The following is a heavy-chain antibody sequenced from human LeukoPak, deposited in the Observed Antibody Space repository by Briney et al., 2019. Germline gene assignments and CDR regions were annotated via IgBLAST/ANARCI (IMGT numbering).Heavy chain of an antibody. Sequence: SETLSLTCTVSGGSISSGSYFWSWIRQPAGKGLEWIGHIYTSGTTNYNPSLKSRVTISADTSKNQFSLKLSSVTAADTAVYYCARGITIFGVVIQNWFDPWGQGTLVTVPS. CDR1: GGSISSGSYF. V-gene: IGHV4-61*09. CDR2: IYTSGTT. CDR3: ARGITIFGVVIQNWFDP. J-gene: IGHJ5*02. D-gene: IGHD3-3*01.